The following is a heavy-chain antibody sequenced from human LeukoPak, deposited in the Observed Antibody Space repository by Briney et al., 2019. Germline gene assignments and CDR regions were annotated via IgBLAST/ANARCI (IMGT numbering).Heavy chain of an antibody. Sequence: GGSLRLSCAASGFAFSDFPMIWVRQAPGKGLEWVSTIFPSSVEIHYADSVKGRFTISRDNSRSTLSLQMDSLRAEDTATYYCATYRQIQVPFEFWGQGTLVTVSS. CDR1: GFAFSDFP. J-gene: IGHJ4*02. V-gene: IGHV3-23*01. CDR2: IFPSSVEI. D-gene: IGHD5-18*01. CDR3: ATYRQIQVPFEF.